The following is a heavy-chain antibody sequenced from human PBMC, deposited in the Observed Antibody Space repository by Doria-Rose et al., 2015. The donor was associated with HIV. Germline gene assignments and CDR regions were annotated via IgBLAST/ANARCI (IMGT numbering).Heavy chain of an antibody. CDR3: AREGYYLLGH. CDR1: GLTFSSYE. D-gene: IGHD2-8*01. CDR2: ISSSGSTK. V-gene: IGHV3-48*03. Sequence: VQLVQSGGGLAQPGGSLRLSCAASGLTFSSYEMNWVRQAPGKGLEWVSYISSSGSTKYYADSVKGRFTISRDNDKNSLYLQMNSLRAEDTAVYYCAREGYYLLGHWGQGTLVTVSS. J-gene: IGHJ4*02.